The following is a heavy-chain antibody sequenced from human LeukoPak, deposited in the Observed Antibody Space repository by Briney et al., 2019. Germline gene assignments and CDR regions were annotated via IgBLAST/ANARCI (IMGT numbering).Heavy chain of an antibody. CDR1: GFTFSNAC. V-gene: IGHV3-15*01. CDR3: AAIPPGAAAYDY. J-gene: IGHJ4*02. Sequence: SGGSLRLSCAASGFTFSNACMSWVRQAPGKGLEWVGRIKAKSDGGATDYAAPVKGRFTISRDDSKNTVHLQMSSLKTEDTALYYCAAIPPGAAAYDYWGQGTLVIVSS. D-gene: IGHD2-15*01. CDR2: IKAKSDGGAT.